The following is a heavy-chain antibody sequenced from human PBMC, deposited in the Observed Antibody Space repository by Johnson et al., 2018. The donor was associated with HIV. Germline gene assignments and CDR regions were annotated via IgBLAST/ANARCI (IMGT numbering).Heavy chain of an antibody. CDR1: GFTFDDYG. D-gene: IGHD6-6*01. Sequence: VQLVESGGGVVRPGGSLRLSCAASGFTFDDYGMSWVRQAPGTGLEWVSGINWNGGSTGYADSVKCRFTISRDNAKNSLYLQMNSLRAEDTAVYYCARDHIKEGSSGFGSFAFDIWGQGTMVTVSS. CDR3: ARDHIKEGSSGFGSFAFDI. V-gene: IGHV3-20*04. CDR2: INWNGGST. J-gene: IGHJ3*02.